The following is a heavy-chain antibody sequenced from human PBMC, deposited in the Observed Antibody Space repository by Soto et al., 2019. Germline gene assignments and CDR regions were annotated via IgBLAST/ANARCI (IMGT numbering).Heavy chain of an antibody. D-gene: IGHD3-22*01. Sequence: SETLSLTCTVSGGCISSGGYYWSWIRQHPGKGLEWIGYIYYSGSTYYNPSLKSRVTISVDTSKNQFSLKLSSVTAADTAVYYCARAVGGYYDSSGTFDYWGQGTLVTVSS. CDR1: GGCISSGGYY. V-gene: IGHV4-31*03. CDR3: ARAVGGYYDSSGTFDY. CDR2: IYYSGST. J-gene: IGHJ4*02.